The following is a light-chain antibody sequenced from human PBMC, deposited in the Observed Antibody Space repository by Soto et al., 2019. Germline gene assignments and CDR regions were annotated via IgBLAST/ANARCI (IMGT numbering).Light chain of an antibody. CDR2: DAS. V-gene: IGKV3-11*01. Sequence: EIVLTPSPATLALTPGEIATLSCRASQSVSSYLAWYQQKPGQAPRLLIYDASNRATGIPARFSGSGSGTDFTLTISSLEPEDFAVYYCQQRSNWPPTSTFGQGTRLEIK. CDR3: QQRSNWPPTST. CDR1: QSVSSY. J-gene: IGKJ5*01.